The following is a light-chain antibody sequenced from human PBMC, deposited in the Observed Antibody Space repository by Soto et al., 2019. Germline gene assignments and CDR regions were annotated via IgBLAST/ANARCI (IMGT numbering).Light chain of an antibody. V-gene: IGLV4-69*01. CDR1: SGHSSYA. J-gene: IGLJ2*01. Sequence: QSVLTQSPSASASLGASVKLTCTLSSGHSSYAIAWHQQQPEKGPRYLMKLNSDGSHSKGDGVPDRFSGSSSGAERYLTGSSLQSEDEADYYCQTWGTGIQVFGGGTKLTVL. CDR3: QTWGTGIQV. CDR2: LNSDGSH.